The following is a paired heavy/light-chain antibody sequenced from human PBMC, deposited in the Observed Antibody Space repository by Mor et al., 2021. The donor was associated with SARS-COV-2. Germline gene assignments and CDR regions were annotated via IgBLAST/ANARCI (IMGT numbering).Heavy chain of an antibody. V-gene: IGHV4-59*01. D-gene: IGHD2-2*02. Sequence: QVQLQESGPGLVKPSETLSLTCTVSGGSISSYYWSWIRQPPGKGLEWIGYIYYSGSTNYNPSLKSRVTISVDTSKNQFSLKLSSVTAADTAVYYCARGLCSSTSCYKPPWDYYYYGMDVWGQGTTVTVSS. CDR3: ARGLCSSTSCYKPPWDYYYYGMDV. J-gene: IGHJ6*02. CDR1: GGSISSYY. CDR2: IYYSGST.
Light chain of an antibody. J-gene: IGKJ3*01. V-gene: IGKV1-9*01. Sequence: IQLTQSPSSLSASVGDRVTITCRASQGISSYLAWYQQKPGKAPKLLIYAASTLQSGVPSRFSGSGSGTDFTLTISSLQPEDFATYYCQQLNSYPFFGPGTKVDIK. CDR3: QQLNSYPF. CDR2: AAS. CDR1: QGISSY.